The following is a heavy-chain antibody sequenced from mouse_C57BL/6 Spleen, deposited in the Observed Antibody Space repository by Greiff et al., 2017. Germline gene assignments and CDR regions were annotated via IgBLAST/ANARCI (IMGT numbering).Heavy chain of an antibody. CDR1: GYSFTDYN. CDR2: INPNYGTT. V-gene: IGHV1-39*01. D-gene: IGHD2-1*01. CDR3: ADGNYGTWCAY. J-gene: IGHJ3*01. Sequence: VHVKQSGPELVKPGASVKISCKASGYSFTDYNMNWVKQSNGKSLEWIGVINPNYGTTSYNQKFKGKATLTVDQSSRTAYMQLNSLTSEDSAVXYCADGNYGTWCAYWGQGTLVTVSA.